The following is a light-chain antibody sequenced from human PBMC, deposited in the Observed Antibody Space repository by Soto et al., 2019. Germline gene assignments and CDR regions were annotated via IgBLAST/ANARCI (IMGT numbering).Light chain of an antibody. Sequence: DIQMTQSPSSLSASVGDRVTITCRASQTMNNYLKWYQQKPGKAPKLLIYAASSLQSGVPSRFSGSGFGTDFTLTITSLQPEDFATYYCQQTNSKPWTFGQGTRVEIK. J-gene: IGKJ1*01. CDR3: QQTNSKPWT. V-gene: IGKV1-39*01. CDR1: QTMNNY. CDR2: AAS.